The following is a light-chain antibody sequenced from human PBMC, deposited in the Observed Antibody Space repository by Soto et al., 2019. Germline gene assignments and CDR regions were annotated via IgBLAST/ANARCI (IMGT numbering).Light chain of an antibody. V-gene: IGKV3-15*01. CDR2: GAS. CDR1: QSVSTN. J-gene: IGKJ2*01. CDR3: QQYNNWPYT. Sequence: EIVMTQSPDTLSVSPGERATLSCRASQSVSTNLAWYQQKTGPAPRLLIYGASTRATGIPARFSGSGSGTEFTLTISSLQSEDFAVYHCQQYNNWPYTFGQGTKLEIK.